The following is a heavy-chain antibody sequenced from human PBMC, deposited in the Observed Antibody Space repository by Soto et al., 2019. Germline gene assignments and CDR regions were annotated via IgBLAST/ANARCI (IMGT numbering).Heavy chain of an antibody. Sequence: SVKVSCKASGGTFSSYAISWVRQAPGQGLEWMGGIIPIFGTANYAQKFQGRVTITADESTSTAYMELSSLRSEDTAVYYCAVGNYYDSSGHRTYFDYWGQGTLVTVSS. CDR3: AVGNYYDSSGHRTYFDY. CDR2: IIPIFGTA. CDR1: GGTFSSYA. V-gene: IGHV1-69*13. D-gene: IGHD3-22*01. J-gene: IGHJ4*02.